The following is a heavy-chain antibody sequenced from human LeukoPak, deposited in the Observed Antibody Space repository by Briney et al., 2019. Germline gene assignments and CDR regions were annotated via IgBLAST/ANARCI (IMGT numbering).Heavy chain of an antibody. CDR2: TSDDGSAK. D-gene: IGHD4-17*01. V-gene: IGHV3-30-3*01. J-gene: IGHJ4*02. CDR3: ASAPGGFHGDYSPIAY. CDR1: GFTFSSYA. Sequence: GGSLRLSCAASGFTFSSYAMHWVRQAPGKGLQWLALTSDDGSAKYYADSVKGRFTISRDNSQNTLYLQMNSLRADETAIYYCASAPGGFHGDYSPIAYWGQGTVVTVSS.